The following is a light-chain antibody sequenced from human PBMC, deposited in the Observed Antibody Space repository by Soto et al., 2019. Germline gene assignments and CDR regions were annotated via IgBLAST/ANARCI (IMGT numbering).Light chain of an antibody. J-gene: IGKJ2*01. CDR2: GAS. Sequence: EIVVTQAPGTLSLSPGERATLACRASQSVSSSYLAWYQQKPGQAPRLLIYGASSMATGIPYRFSGSGSGKAFTLTISRLEPEDFAVYYCQQYGSSPLYTFGQGTKLAI. CDR1: QSVSSSY. V-gene: IGKV3-20*01. CDR3: QQYGSSPLYT.